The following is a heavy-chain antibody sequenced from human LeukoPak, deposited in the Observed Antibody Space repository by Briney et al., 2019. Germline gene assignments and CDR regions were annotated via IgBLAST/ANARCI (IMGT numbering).Heavy chain of an antibody. CDR1: GGSITSRSFY. CDR3: ASGASTIFGVVYKWFDP. V-gene: IGHV4-39*07. CDR2: IHYDGTT. J-gene: IGHJ5*02. Sequence: SETLSLTCTVSGGSITSRSFYWGWIRQPRGKGLEWIGSIHYDGTTYYNPSLDSRVTISIDTSVNQFSLKLSSVTAADTAVYYCASGASTIFGVVYKWFDPWGQGTLVTVSS. D-gene: IGHD3-3*01.